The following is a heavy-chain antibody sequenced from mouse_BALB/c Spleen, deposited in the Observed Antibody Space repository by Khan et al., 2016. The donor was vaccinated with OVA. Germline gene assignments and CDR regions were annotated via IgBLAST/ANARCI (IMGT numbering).Heavy chain of an antibody. CDR2: ISHGGSSA. CDR3: VRPSTTEYDYGMDY. D-gene: IGHD1-1*01. V-gene: IGHV5-12-2*01. J-gene: IGHJ4*01. CDR1: GFTFSSYT. Sequence: EVQLVESGGGLVQPGGSLKLSCAASGFTFSSYTMSWVRQTPDKRLEWVAFISHGGSSAYYPDTVKGRFTSSRDTAKNTLYLQMSSLKSEDTAKYYCVRPSTTEYDYGMDYWGQGTSVTVSS.